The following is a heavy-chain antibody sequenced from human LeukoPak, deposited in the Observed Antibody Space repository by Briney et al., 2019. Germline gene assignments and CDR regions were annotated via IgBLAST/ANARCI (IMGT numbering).Heavy chain of an antibody. J-gene: IGHJ3*02. D-gene: IGHD6-13*01. V-gene: IGHV4-31*03. Sequence: SETLSLTCTVSGGSISSGGYYWSWIRQHPGKGLEWIGYIYYSGSTYYNPSLKSRVTISVDTSKNQFSLKLSSVTAADTAVYYCARGIQSSFDIWGQGTMVTVSS. CDR3: ARGIQSSFDI. CDR1: GGSISSGGYY. CDR2: IYYSGST.